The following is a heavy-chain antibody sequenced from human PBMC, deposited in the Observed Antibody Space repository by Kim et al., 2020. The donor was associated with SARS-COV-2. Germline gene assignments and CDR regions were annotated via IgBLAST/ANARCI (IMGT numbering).Heavy chain of an antibody. J-gene: IGHJ4*02. CDR2: IYSGGST. D-gene: IGHD3-22*01. CDR3: ARARPSGYFDY. V-gene: IGHV3-53*01. Sequence: GGSLRLSCAASGFTVSSNYMSWVRQAPGKGLEWVSVIYSGGSTYYADSVKGRFTISRDNSKNTLYLQMNSLRAEDTAVYYCARARPSGYFDYWGQGTLVTVSS. CDR1: GFTVSSNY.